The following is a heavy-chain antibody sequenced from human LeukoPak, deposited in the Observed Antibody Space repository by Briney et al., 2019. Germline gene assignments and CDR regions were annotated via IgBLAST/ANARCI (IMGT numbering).Heavy chain of an antibody. V-gene: IGHV1-18*01. D-gene: IGHD3-16*01. CDR3: ARDLSKYYDYVWGTIDY. CDR1: GYTFTSYG. J-gene: IGHJ4*02. CDR2: ISAYNGNT. Sequence: GASVKVSCKASGYTFTSYGISWVRQAPGQGLEWMGWISAYNGNTNYAQKLQGRVTMTTDTSTSTAYMELRSLRSDDTAVYYCARDLSKYYDYVWGTIDYWGQGTLVTVSS.